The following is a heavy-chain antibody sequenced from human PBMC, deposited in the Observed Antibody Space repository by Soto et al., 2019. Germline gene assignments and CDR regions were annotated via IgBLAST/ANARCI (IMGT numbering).Heavy chain of an antibody. CDR3: ARGRPGAYCSSTSCSFNWFDP. D-gene: IGHD2-2*01. Sequence: ASVKVSCKASGYTFTGYYMHWVRQAPGQGLEWMGWINPNSGGTNYAQKFQGWVTMTRDTSISTAYMELSRLRSDDTAVYYCARGRPGAYCSSTSCSFNWFDPWGQGTLVTVSS. V-gene: IGHV1-2*04. CDR2: INPNSGGT. CDR1: GYTFTGYY. J-gene: IGHJ5*02.